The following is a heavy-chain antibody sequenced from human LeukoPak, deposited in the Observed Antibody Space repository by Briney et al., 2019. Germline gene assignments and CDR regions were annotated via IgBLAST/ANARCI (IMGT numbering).Heavy chain of an antibody. CDR1: GFTFSSYA. CDR3: AKNGLQDSRGWYCGY. Sequence: GGSLRLSCAASGFTFSSYAMSWVRQAPGKGLEWVSAISGSGGSTCYADSVKGRFTISRDNSKNTLYLQMNSLRAEDTAVYYCAKNGLQDSRGWYCGYWGQGTLVTVSS. D-gene: IGHD6-19*01. CDR2: ISGSGGST. J-gene: IGHJ4*02. V-gene: IGHV3-23*01.